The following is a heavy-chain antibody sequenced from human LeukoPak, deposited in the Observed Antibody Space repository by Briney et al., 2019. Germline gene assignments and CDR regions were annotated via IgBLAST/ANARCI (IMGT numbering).Heavy chain of an antibody. J-gene: IGHJ4*02. D-gene: IGHD5-18*01. Sequence: GGSLRLSCAASGFTFSSYSMNWVRQAPGKGLEWVSSISSSSSYIYYADSVKGRFTISRDNAKNSLYLQMNSLRAEDTAVYYCARDRGYSYPGPVDYWGQGTLVTVSS. CDR3: ARDRGYSYPGPVDY. CDR2: ISSSSSYI. CDR1: GFTFSSYS. V-gene: IGHV3-21*01.